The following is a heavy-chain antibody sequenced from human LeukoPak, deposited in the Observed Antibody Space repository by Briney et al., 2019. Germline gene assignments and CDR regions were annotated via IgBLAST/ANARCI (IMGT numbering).Heavy chain of an antibody. Sequence: SVKVSCKASGGTFSSYAISWVRQAPGQGLEWMGRIITIFGTANYAQKFQGRVTITTDESTSTAYMELSSLRSEDTAVYYCARSPLGYYYDSSGSNWFDPWGQGTLVTVSS. V-gene: IGHV1-69*05. CDR3: ARSPLGYYYDSSGSNWFDP. CDR2: IITIFGTA. CDR1: GGTFSSYA. D-gene: IGHD3-22*01. J-gene: IGHJ5*02.